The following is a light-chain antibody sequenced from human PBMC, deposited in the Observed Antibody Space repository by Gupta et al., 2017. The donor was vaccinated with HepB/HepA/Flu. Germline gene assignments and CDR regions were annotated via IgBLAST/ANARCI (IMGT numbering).Light chain of an antibody. J-gene: IGLJ2*01. V-gene: IGLV3-21*04. CDR1: NIGSKS. CDR3: QVWDSSSGV. CDR2: YDS. Sequence: SYVLTQPPSVSVAPGKTARITCGGNNIGSKSVHWYQQKPGQAPVLVIYYDSDRPSGIPERFSGSNSGNTATLTISRVEAGDEAGYYCQVWDSSSGVFGGGTKLTVL.